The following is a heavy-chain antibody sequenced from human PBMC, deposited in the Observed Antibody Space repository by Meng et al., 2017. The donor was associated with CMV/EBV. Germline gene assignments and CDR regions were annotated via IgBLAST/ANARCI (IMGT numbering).Heavy chain of an antibody. V-gene: IGHV3-21*01. D-gene: IGHD1-26*01. Sequence: SLKISCAASGFTFSSYSMNWVRQAPGKGLEWVSSISSSSSYIYYADSVKGRFTISRDNAKNSLYLQMNSLRAEDTAVYYCARGAFIVGATRYYGMDVWGQGTTVTVSS. CDR3: ARGAFIVGATRYYGMDV. CDR1: GFTFSSYS. CDR2: ISSSSSYI. J-gene: IGHJ6*02.